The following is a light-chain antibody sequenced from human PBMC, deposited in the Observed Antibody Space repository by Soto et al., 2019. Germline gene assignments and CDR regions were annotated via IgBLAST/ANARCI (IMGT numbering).Light chain of an antibody. CDR2: GVS. V-gene: IGLV2-14*01. J-gene: IGLJ1*01. CDR3: ISYTGSSTSYV. Sequence: QSALTQPASVSESPGQSFTISCSGTRSDIGSYNYVAWYQQFPGKTPKILIYGVSNRPSGVSSRFSGSKSGNTASLTISGLQAEDEADYYCISYTGSSTSYVFGSGTKLTVL. CDR1: RSDIGSYNY.